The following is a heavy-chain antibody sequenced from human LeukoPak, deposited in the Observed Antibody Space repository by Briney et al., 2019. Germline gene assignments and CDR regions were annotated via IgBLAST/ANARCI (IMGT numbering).Heavy chain of an antibody. J-gene: IGHJ3*02. Sequence: SVKVSCKASGGTFSSYAISWVRQAPGQGLEWMGGIIPIFGTANYAQKFQGRVTIATDESTSTAYMELSSLRSEDTAVYYCAREWELLEVVGAFDIWGHGTMVTVSS. V-gene: IGHV1-69*05. D-gene: IGHD1-26*01. CDR2: IIPIFGTA. CDR3: AREWELLEVVGAFDI. CDR1: GGTFSSYA.